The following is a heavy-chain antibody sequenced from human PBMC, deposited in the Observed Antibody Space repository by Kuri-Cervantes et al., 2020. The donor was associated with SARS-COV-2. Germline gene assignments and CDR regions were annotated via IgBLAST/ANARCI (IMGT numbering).Heavy chain of an antibody. V-gene: IGHV1-18*01. CDR3: ARASPHRTSGYNTLDY. Sequence: ASVKVSCKASGYTFTSYGISWVRQAPGQGLEWIGWISAYNGNTNYAQKLQGRVTMTTDTSTSTAYMELRSLRSDDTAVYYCARASPHRTSGYNTLDYWGQGTLVTVSS. CDR2: ISAYNGNT. J-gene: IGHJ4*02. D-gene: IGHD3-3*01. CDR1: GYTFTSYG.